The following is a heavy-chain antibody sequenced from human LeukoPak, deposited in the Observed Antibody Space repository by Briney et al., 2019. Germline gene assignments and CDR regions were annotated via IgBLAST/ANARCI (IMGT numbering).Heavy chain of an antibody. Sequence: GASVKVSCKTSGYTFTNYAVNWVRQAPGQGLEWMGWINTNTGNPTYAQGFTGRFVFSLDISVSTAYLQISSLKAEDTAVYYCARPYYVWGSYPLDYWGQGTLVTVSS. CDR2: INTNTGNP. J-gene: IGHJ4*02. D-gene: IGHD3-16*02. V-gene: IGHV7-4-1*02. CDR1: GYTFTNYA. CDR3: ARPYYVWGSYPLDY.